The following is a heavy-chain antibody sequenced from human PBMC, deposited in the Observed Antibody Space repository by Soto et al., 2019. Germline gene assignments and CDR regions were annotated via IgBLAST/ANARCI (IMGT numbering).Heavy chain of an antibody. V-gene: IGHV4-34*01. Sequence: KPSETLSLTCTVYGGSFSGYYWSWIRQPPGKGLEWIGEINHSGSTNYNPSLKSRVTISVDTSKNQFSLKLSSVTAADTAVYYCAXGTGGFPTAYYYYGMDVWGQGTTVTVSS. CDR1: GGSFSGYY. CDR2: INHSGST. CDR3: AXGTGGFPTAYYYYGMDV. D-gene: IGHD3-16*01. J-gene: IGHJ6*02.